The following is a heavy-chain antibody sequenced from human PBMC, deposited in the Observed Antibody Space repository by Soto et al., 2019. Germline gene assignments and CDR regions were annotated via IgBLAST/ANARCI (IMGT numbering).Heavy chain of an antibody. J-gene: IGHJ5*02. CDR3: ARACCSGGSCWAWSNWFDP. Sequence: SQTLSLTCAISGDSVSSNSAAWNWIRQSPSRGLEWLGRTYYRSKWYNDYAVSVKSRITINPDTSKNQFSLQLNSVTPEDTAVYYCARACCSGGSCWAWSNWFDPWGQGTLVPVSS. V-gene: IGHV6-1*01. CDR2: TYYRSKWYN. CDR1: GDSVSSNSAA. D-gene: IGHD2-15*01.